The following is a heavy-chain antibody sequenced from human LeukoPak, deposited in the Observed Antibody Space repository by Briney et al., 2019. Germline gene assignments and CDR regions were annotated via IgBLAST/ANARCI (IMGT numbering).Heavy chain of an antibody. CDR1: GYRFTNYW. CDR2: IYPGDSDT. D-gene: IGHD1-26*01. J-gene: IGHJ3*02. Sequence: GESLKISCKGSGYRFTNYWIAWVRQMPGKGPEWMGIIYPGDSDTRYSPSFQGQVTISADKSISTAYLQWSSLKASDTAMYYCARRGSYPGYTFDIWGQGKMVTVSS. CDR3: ARRGSYPGYTFDI. V-gene: IGHV5-51*01.